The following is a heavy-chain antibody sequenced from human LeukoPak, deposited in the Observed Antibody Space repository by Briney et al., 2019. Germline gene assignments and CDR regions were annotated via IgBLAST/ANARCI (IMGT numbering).Heavy chain of an antibody. D-gene: IGHD1-26*01. Sequence: PGGSLRLSCAASGFTVNNNHMTWVRQAPGKGLEWVSLSYSGGGTYYADSVRGRFSISRDSSKNTLYFHMNSLRDEDTAVYYCARLPSGSGAYDIWGQGTMVTVSS. J-gene: IGHJ3*02. CDR2: SYSGGGT. CDR1: GFTVNNNH. V-gene: IGHV3-53*01. CDR3: ARLPSGSGAYDI.